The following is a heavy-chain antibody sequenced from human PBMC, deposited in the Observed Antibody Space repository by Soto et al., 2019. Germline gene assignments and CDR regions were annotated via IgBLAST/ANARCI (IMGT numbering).Heavy chain of an antibody. Sequence: GESLKISGNGSRYGFTNYWIACLLQMPEKGLECMGAIYPTECDSRYSPSFQGQCTISADNAISPAFRHWSSLKASVIAMYYCARQYVTAATTPLLSYEYWGQGTLVTVSS. CDR3: ARQYVTAATTPLLSYEY. V-gene: IGHV5-51*01. D-gene: IGHD6-25*01. CDR1: RYGFTNYW. J-gene: IGHJ4*02. CDR2: IYPTECDS.